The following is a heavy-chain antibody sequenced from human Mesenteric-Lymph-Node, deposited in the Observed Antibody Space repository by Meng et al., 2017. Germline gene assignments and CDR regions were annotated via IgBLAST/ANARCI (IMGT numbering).Heavy chain of an antibody. J-gene: IGHJ4*02. CDR3: ARAPWLASQGELQMFDY. Sequence: SETLSLTCTVSGGSISSYYWSWIRQPPGKGLEWIGYIYYSGSTNYNPSLKSRVTISVDTSKNQFSLELSSLRSEDTAVYYCARAPWLASQGELQMFDYWGQGTLVTVSS. V-gene: IGHV4-59*01. D-gene: IGHD1-26*01. CDR2: IYYSGST. CDR1: GGSISSYY.